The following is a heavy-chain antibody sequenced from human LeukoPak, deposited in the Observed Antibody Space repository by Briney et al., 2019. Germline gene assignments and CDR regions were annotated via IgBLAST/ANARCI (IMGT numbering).Heavy chain of an antibody. CDR2: IHNRGTT. CDR3: ARRMPTAGTVIDFDY. V-gene: IGHV4-39*01. D-gene: IGHD4-17*01. CDR1: GGSISSSTYY. Sequence: PSETLSLTCTVSGGSISSSTYYWGWIRQPPGKGLEWIATIHNRGTTCYNPSLKSRVTISVDTSKNQFSLKLSSVTAADTAVYYCARRMPTAGTVIDFDYWGQGTLVTVSS. J-gene: IGHJ4*02.